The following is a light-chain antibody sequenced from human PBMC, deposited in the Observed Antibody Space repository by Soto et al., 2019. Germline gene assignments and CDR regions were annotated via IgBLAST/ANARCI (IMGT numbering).Light chain of an antibody. J-gene: IGKJ2*01. CDR1: QSISSY. CDR2: AAS. CDR3: QQSYSTPVT. V-gene: IGKV1-39*01. Sequence: DIPMTQSPSSLTASVGDRVTITCPASQSISSYLNWYQQKPGKAPKLLIYAASSLQSGVPSRFSGSGSGTDFTLTISSLQPEDFATYYCQQSYSTPVTVGQGTKLEIK.